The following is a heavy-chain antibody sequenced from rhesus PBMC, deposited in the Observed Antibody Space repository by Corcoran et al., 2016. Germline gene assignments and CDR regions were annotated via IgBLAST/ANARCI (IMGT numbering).Heavy chain of an antibody. Sequence: QVQLQESGPGLVKPSETLSLTCAVSGGSFSSSSYYWNWIRQAQGKGLEWIGYISYSGSASYNPSLKSRVTISRDTSKNQFSLKLNSLTAADTAVYFCATHRAAVAPLDYWGQGVLVTVSS. CDR3: ATHRAAVAPLDY. CDR1: GGSFSSSSYY. V-gene: IGHV4-122*02. CDR2: ISYSGSA. D-gene: IGHD4-29*01. J-gene: IGHJ4*01.